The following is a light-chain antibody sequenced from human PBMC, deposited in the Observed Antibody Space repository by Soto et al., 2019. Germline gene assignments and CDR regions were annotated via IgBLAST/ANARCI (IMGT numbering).Light chain of an antibody. CDR3: QPSYSTLRWP. CDR2: AAS. J-gene: IGKJ1*01. CDR1: QSISNY. V-gene: IGKV1-39*01. Sequence: IQMTQSTSSLSASVVDRVTITCRASQSISNYLNWYQQKPGKAPRLLIYAASSLQSGVPSRFSGSGSGTGFTLTISSLQPEDFATHYCQPSYSTLRWPFGQGSKV.